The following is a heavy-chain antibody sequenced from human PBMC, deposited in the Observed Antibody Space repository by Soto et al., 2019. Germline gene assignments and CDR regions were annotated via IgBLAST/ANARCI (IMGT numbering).Heavy chain of an antibody. V-gene: IGHV3-30*04. CDR1: GFTFSGYP. D-gene: IGHD3-3*01. CDR2: ISYDGRNQ. CDR3: AIPGYYFWDNYYVDYFDS. Sequence: GGSLRLSCAASGFTFSGYPMHWVRQPPGKGLEWVAFISYDGRNQKYSESVKGRFTISRDNSKNTLYLQMSSLRTEDTAVYYCAIPGYYFWDNYYVDYFDSWGQGTLVTVSS. J-gene: IGHJ4*02.